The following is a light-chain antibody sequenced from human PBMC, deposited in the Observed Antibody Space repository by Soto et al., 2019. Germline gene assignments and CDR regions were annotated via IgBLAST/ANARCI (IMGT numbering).Light chain of an antibody. V-gene: IGLV2-8*01. CDR1: SSDVGGYGY. Sequence: QSVLTQPPSASGSPGQSVTISCTGTSSDVGGYGYVSWYQQHPGKAPKLMIFEVTKRASGVPNRFSGSKSGNMASLTVSGLQAEDEADYYCSSYAGINTDVVFGGGTKLTVL. CDR3: SSYAGINTDVV. CDR2: EVT. J-gene: IGLJ2*01.